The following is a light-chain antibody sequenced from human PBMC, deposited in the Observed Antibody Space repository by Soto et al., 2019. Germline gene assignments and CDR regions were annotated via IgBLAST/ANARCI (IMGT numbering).Light chain of an antibody. CDR1: MRDVGAYNL. J-gene: IGLJ2*01. V-gene: IGLV2-14*01. Sequence: QSVLTQPASVSGSAGQSITISCSGTMRDVGAYNLVSWYQQHPGTAPKLIIYEVRNRPSGISSRFSGSRSGNTASLTISGLQAEDEAAYYCSAYRRGIIVFGGGTKLTVL. CDR3: SAYRRGIIV. CDR2: EVR.